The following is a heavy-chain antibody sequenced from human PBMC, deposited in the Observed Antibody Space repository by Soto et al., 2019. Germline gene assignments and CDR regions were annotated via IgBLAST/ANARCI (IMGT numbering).Heavy chain of an antibody. CDR1: GGTFSSYA. D-gene: IGHD6-13*01. V-gene: IGHV1-69*01. J-gene: IGHJ4*02. CDR2: IIPIFGTA. CDR3: ARDRWGVAAAGGYPLDY. Sequence: QVQLVQSGAEVKKPGSSVKVSCKASGGTFSSYAISWVRQAPGQGLDCMGGIIPIFGTANYALKFQGRVTITADESTSTAYMELRSLRSEDTAVYYCARDRWGVAAAGGYPLDYWGQGTLVTVSS.